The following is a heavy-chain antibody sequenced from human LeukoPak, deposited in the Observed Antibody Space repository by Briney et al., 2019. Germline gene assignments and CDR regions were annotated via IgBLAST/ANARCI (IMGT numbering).Heavy chain of an antibody. CDR3: ARDREARRTYSSYYFDY. Sequence: PGGSLRLFCAASGFTFSNYGMYWVRQAPGKGLEWVGVLWYDGENRYYADSVKGRFTISGDNSKSMLYLQMNSLRGEDTAVYYCARDREARRTYSSYYFDYWGQGALVTVSS. CDR2: LWYDGENR. CDR1: GFTFSNYG. D-gene: IGHD2-21*01. J-gene: IGHJ4*02. V-gene: IGHV3-33*01.